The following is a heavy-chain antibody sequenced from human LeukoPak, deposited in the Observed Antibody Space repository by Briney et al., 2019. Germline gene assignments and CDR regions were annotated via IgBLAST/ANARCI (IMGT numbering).Heavy chain of an antibody. J-gene: IGHJ4*02. CDR2: IFYSGRT. D-gene: IGHD2-21*01. V-gene: IGHV4-31*03. CDR3: ANRSPQGETGYFDY. CDR1: GGSISSGGHY. Sequence: PADTLSLTCTVSGGSISSGGHYWTWIRQLPGKGLEWIGYIFYSGRTYYNPSLKSRVTISVDTSKNLFSLKLNSVTAADTAVYYCANRSPQGETGYFDYWGQGTLVTVSS.